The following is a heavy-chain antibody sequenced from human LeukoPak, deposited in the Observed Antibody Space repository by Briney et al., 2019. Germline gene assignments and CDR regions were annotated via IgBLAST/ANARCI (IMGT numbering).Heavy chain of an antibody. CDR2: IKSKTDGGTT. D-gene: IGHD3-9*01. Sequence: GGSLRLSCAASGFTFSNAWMNWVRQAPGKGLEWVGRIKSKTDGGTTDYAAPVKGRFTISRDDSKNTLYLQMNSLKTEDTAVYYCTTDPWGYFDWLYYRNYWGQGTLVIVSS. V-gene: IGHV3-15*07. CDR1: GFTFSNAW. J-gene: IGHJ4*02. CDR3: TTDPWGYFDWLYYRNY.